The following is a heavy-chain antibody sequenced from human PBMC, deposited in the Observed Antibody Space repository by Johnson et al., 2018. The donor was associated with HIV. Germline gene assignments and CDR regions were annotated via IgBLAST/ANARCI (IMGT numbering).Heavy chain of an antibody. V-gene: IGHV3-30*02. Sequence: QVQLVESGGGVVQPGGSLRLSCAASGFTFSSYGMHWVRQAPGKGLEWVAFIRYDGGNKYYVDSVQGRFTISRDNSKNTLYLQMNSLRAEDTAVYYCANTEDAFDVWGQGTMVTVSS. CDR3: ANTEDAFDV. CDR2: IRYDGGNK. CDR1: GFTFSSYG. J-gene: IGHJ3*01. D-gene: IGHD4-17*01.